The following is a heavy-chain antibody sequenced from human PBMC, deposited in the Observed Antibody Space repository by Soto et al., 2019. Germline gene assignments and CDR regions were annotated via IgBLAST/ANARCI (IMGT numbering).Heavy chain of an antibody. V-gene: IGHV1-69*13. CDR1: GGTFSSYA. CDR3: ARWGQVVVAATHYYYYGMDV. D-gene: IGHD2-15*01. J-gene: IGHJ6*02. CDR2: IIPIFGTA. Sequence: VASVKVSCKASGGTFSSYAISWVRQAPGQGLEWMGGIIPIFGTANYAQKFQGRVTITADESTSTAYMELSSLRSEDTAVYYCARWGQVVVAATHYYYYGMDVWGQGTTVTVSS.